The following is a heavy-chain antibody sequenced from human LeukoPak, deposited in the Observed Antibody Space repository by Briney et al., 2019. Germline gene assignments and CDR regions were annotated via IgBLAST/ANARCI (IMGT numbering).Heavy chain of an antibody. V-gene: IGHV3-48*02. Sequence: GGSLRLSCAASGFTFSTYSINWVRQGPGKGLEWVSYISGSSTTIYYADSVKGRFTISRDNAKNSLYLQMNSLRDEDTAVYYCAKDLVGATASWGQGTLVTVSS. CDR2: ISGSSTTI. CDR1: GFTFSTYS. CDR3: AKDLVGATAS. J-gene: IGHJ5*02. D-gene: IGHD1-26*01.